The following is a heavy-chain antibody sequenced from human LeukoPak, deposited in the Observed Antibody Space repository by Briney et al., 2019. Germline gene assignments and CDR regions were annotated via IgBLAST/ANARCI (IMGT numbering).Heavy chain of an antibody. J-gene: IGHJ4*02. D-gene: IGHD2/OR15-2a*01. CDR2: IGGTVHNT. V-gene: IGHV3-23*01. CDR3: ASRVNFVLV. CDR1: GSTLTNYA. Sequence: GGSLRLSCAASGSTLTNYALSWVRQAPGKGLEWVSAIGGTVHNTFYADSVQGRFTISRDNSKNTLYLQMNSLRAEDTAVYFCASRVNFVLVWGQGTLVTVPS.